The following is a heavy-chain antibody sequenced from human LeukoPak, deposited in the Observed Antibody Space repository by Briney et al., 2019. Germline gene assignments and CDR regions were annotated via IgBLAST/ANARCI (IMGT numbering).Heavy chain of an antibody. V-gene: IGHV3-21*01. CDR1: GFTFSSYS. D-gene: IGHD1-26*01. J-gene: IGHJ4*02. CDR3: ARSTIRGVGADY. CDR2: ISSSSSYI. Sequence: PGGSLRLSCAASGFTFSSYSMNWVRQAPGKGLEWVSSISSSSSYIYYADSVKGRFTISRDNAKNSLYLQMNSLRAEDTAVYYCARSTIRGVGADYWGQGTLVTVSS.